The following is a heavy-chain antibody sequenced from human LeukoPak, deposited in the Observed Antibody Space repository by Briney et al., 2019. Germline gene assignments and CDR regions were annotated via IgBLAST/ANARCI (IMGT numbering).Heavy chain of an antibody. Sequence: GGSLRLSCAASGFTFSSYGMHWVRQAPGKGLEWVGVIGYDGNNKYYADSVKGRFTISRDNSKNTLYLQMNSLRAEDTAVYYCAKENYDYVWGSYRPPYYFDYWGQGTLVTVSS. J-gene: IGHJ4*02. CDR2: IGYDGNNK. D-gene: IGHD3-16*02. CDR1: GFTFSSYG. V-gene: IGHV3-30*18. CDR3: AKENYDYVWGSYRPPYYFDY.